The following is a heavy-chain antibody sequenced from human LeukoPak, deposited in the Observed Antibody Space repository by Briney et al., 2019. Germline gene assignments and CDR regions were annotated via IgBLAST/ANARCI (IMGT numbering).Heavy chain of an antibody. J-gene: IGHJ4*02. CDR3: ARYGQWLGPNFDY. CDR1: GFTFSSYE. Sequence: GGSLRLSCAASGFTFSSYEMNWVRQAPGKGLEWVSYISSSGSTIYYADSVKGRFTISRDNAENSLYLQMNSLRAEDTAVYYCARYGQWLGPNFDYWGQGTLVTVSS. CDR2: ISSSGSTI. D-gene: IGHD6-19*01. V-gene: IGHV3-48*03.